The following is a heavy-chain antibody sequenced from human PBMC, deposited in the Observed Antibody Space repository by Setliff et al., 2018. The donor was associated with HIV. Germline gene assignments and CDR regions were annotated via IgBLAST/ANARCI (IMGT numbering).Heavy chain of an antibody. CDR1: GGSISSGSYY. Sequence: SETLSLTCTVSGGSISSGSYYWSWIRQPAGRGLEWIGRIHTSGNTNYNPSLKSRVTISVDTSKNQFSLNLTSVTAADTAVYYFARGVITFGGLIGPLPSWGQGTLVTVSS. CDR3: ARGVITFGGLIGPLPS. CDR2: IHTSGNT. V-gene: IGHV4-61*02. D-gene: IGHD3-16*02. J-gene: IGHJ5*02.